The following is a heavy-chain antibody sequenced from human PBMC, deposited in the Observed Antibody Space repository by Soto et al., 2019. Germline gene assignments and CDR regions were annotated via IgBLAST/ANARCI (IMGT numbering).Heavy chain of an antibody. V-gene: IGHV1-18*01. CDR2: ISAYNGNT. CDR3: ARAPYSGYCSGGSCYPTGAEYFQH. CDR1: GYTFTSYG. D-gene: IGHD2-15*01. J-gene: IGHJ1*01. Sequence: ASVKVSCKASGYTFTSYGISWVRQAPGQGPEWMGWISAYNGNTNYAQKLQGRVTMTTDTSTSTAYMELRSLRSDDTAVYYCARAPYSGYCSGGSCYPTGAEYFQHWGQGTLVTVSS.